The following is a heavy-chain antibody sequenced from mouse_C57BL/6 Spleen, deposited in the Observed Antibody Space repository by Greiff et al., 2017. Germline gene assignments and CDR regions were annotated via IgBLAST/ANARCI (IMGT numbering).Heavy chain of an antibody. V-gene: IGHV1-69*01. CDR2: IDPSDSYT. D-gene: IGHD1-1*01. CDR3: AVITTGGFDY. J-gene: IGHJ2*01. CDR1: GYTFTSYW. Sequence: QVHVKQPGAELVMPGASVKLSCKASGYTFTSYWLHWVKQRPGQGLEWIGEIDPSDSYTNYNQKFKGKSTCTVDKSSSTAYMQLSSLTSEDSAVYYCAVITTGGFDYWGQGTTLTVSS.